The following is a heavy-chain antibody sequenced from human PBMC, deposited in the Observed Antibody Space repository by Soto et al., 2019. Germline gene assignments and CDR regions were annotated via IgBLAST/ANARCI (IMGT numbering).Heavy chain of an antibody. CDR1: GFTFSDYY. CDR2: ITRSSTYT. CDR3: ARPQGGGYDLNY. D-gene: IGHD5-12*01. V-gene: IGHV3-11*05. Sequence: QVQLVESGGGLVKPGGSLRLSCAASGFTFSDYYMSWIRQAPGKGLEWVSYITRSSTYTNYADSVKGRFTISRDNAKNSRYLQMNSLRAEDTAVYYCARPQGGGYDLNYWGQGTLVTVSS. J-gene: IGHJ4*02.